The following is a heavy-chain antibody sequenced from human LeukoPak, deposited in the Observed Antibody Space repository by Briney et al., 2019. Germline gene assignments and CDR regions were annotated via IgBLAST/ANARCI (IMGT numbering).Heavy chain of an antibody. CDR3: ARAVISFGGVIAKGFDC. Sequence: SETLSLTCTVSGGSMSRYYWSWIRQPPGKGLEWIGYIYYSGSTDYNPSLKSRVTMSVDTSKNQFSLKLSSVTAADTAVYYCARAVISFGGVIAKGFDCWGQGTLVTISP. D-gene: IGHD3-16*02. J-gene: IGHJ4*02. CDR2: IYYSGST. V-gene: IGHV4-59*01. CDR1: GGSMSRYY.